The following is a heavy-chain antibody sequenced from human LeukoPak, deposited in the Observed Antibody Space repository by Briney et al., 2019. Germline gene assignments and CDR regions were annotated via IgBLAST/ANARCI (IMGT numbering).Heavy chain of an antibody. CDR3: ARERGVGDSAFDY. V-gene: IGHV1-2*06. J-gene: IGHJ4*02. Sequence: ASVKVSCEDSGYTFSDYYIHWVRQAPGQGLEWVGRILPKSGGTTYAQKFQGRVTVTRDTSIGTAYMELSRLTSDDTAVYYCARERGVGDSAFDYWGQGSLVTVSS. CDR2: ILPKSGGT. CDR1: GYTFSDYY. D-gene: IGHD2-8*01.